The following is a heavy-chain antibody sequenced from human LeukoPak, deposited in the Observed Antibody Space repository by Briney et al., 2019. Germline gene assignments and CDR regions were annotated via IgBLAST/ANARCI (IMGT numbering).Heavy chain of an antibody. V-gene: IGHV4-31*03. Sequence: PSETLSLTCTVSGGSISSGGYYWSWIRQHPGKGLEWIGYIYYSGSTYYNPSLKSRVTISVDTSKNQFSLKLSSVTAADTAVYYCARDTEIAYQLPQRVFDYWGQGTLVTVSS. D-gene: IGHD2-2*01. CDR3: ARDTEIAYQLPQRVFDY. CDR1: GGSISSGGYY. J-gene: IGHJ4*02. CDR2: IYYSGST.